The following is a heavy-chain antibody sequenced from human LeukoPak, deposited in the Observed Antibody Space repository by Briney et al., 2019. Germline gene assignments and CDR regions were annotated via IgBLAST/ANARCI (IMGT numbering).Heavy chain of an antibody. Sequence: SETLSLTCAVSGGSISSSNWWSWIRQPPGKGLEWIGEIYHSGSTNYNPSLKSRVTISVDKSKTQFSLKLSSVTAADTAVYYCARERSGSYRRPYYYYYMDVWGKGTTVTVSS. V-gene: IGHV4-4*02. CDR1: GGSISSSNW. D-gene: IGHD1-26*01. CDR3: ARERSGSYRRPYYYYYMDV. CDR2: IYHSGST. J-gene: IGHJ6*03.